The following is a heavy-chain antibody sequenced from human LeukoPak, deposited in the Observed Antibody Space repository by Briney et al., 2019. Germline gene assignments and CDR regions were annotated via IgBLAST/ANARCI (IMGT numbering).Heavy chain of an antibody. CDR1: GVTFSSYG. D-gene: IGHD5-18*01. CDR3: AKDCHPIQLWFLTEVAAAAPFDY. Sequence: PGGSLRLSCAASGVTFSSYGMHWVRQAPGKGLGWVSRINSDGSGTRYADSVKGRFTISRDNSKNTLYLQMNSLRAEDTAVYYCAKDCHPIQLWFLTEVAAAAPFDYWGQGTLVTVSS. CDR2: INSDGSGT. V-gene: IGHV3-74*01. J-gene: IGHJ4*02.